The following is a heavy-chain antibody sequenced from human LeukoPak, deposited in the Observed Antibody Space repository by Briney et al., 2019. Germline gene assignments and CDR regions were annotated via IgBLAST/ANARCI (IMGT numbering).Heavy chain of an antibody. J-gene: IGHJ6*03. D-gene: IGHD3-16*01. Sequence: SETLSLTCTVSGGSISSYYWSRIRQPPGKGLEWIGYIYYSGSTNYNPSLKSRVTISVDTSKNQFSLKLSSVTAADTAVYYCARGLKQTYYYYYMDVWGKGTTVTVSS. CDR2: IYYSGST. CDR1: GGSISSYY. CDR3: ARGLKQTYYYYYMDV. V-gene: IGHV4-59*01.